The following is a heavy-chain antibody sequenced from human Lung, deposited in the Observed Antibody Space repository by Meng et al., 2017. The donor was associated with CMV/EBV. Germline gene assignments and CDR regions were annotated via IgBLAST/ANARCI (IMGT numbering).Heavy chain of an antibody. CDR1: GYIFSDYY. J-gene: IGHJ6*01. CDR3: ARDRRSSTDLYYGLDV. V-gene: IGHV1-2*02. D-gene: IGHD2-2*01. CDR2: INPKSGGT. Sequence: SXXVSXKASGYIFSDYYVHWVRQAPGQGLEWMGWINPKSGGTNYAQKLQGRVTLTRDTSISTTYMDLSSLTSDDTAVYYCARDRRSSTDLYYGLDVWGQGTTVTVSS.